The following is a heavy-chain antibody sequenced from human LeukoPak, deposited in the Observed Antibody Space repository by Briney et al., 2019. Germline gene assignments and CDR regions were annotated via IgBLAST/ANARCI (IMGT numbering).Heavy chain of an antibody. D-gene: IGHD2/OR15-2a*01. CDR3: AITFKGYYMDV. V-gene: IGHV4-61*02. CDR2: IYTSGST. J-gene: IGHJ6*03. CDR1: GGSISSGSYY. Sequence: SETLSLTCTVSGGSISSGSYYWSWIRQPAGKGLEWIGRIYTSGSTNYNPSLKSRVTISVDTSKNQFSLKLSSVTAADTAVYYCAITFKGYYMDVWGKGTTVTVSS.